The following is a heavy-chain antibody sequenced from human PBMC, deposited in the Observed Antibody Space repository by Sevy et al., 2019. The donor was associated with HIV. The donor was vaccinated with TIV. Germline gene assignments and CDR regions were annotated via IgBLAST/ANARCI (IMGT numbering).Heavy chain of an antibody. J-gene: IGHJ5*02. CDR3: TGLAAAGTLPPEVVKARYFDH. CDR1: GYSFSMYW. CDR2: IYPSDSDT. D-gene: IGHD6-13*01. V-gene: IGHV5-51*01. Sequence: GESLKISCKGSGYSFSMYWMAWVRQMPGKGLEWMGIIYPSDSDTRYSPPLQGQVTISVDKSISTVYMDWISLKAPDTAVYYCTGLAAAGTLPPEVVKARYFDHWGQGTQVTVSS.